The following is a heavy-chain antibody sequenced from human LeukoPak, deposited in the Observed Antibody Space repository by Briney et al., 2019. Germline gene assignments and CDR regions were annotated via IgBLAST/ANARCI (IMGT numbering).Heavy chain of an antibody. CDR1: GSTFSTNS. V-gene: IGHV3-23*01. D-gene: IGHD1-26*01. CDR2: VSSIGGST. Sequence: GRSLRPSRAASGSTFSTNSTNCVRHAPRNWLEWVSVVSSIGGSTYYADSVKGRSTMCRDNSQNPLYLQINSLRAEDTAIYYCANKGSGTSPPRIYLDSWGQGTLVTVS. J-gene: IGHJ4*02. CDR3: ANKGSGTSPPRIYLDS.